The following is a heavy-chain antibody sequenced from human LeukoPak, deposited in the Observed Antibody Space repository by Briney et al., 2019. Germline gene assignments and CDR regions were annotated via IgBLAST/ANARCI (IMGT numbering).Heavy chain of an antibody. Sequence: PGGSLRLSCAASGFTFSRYGMHWVRQAPGKGLEWVAFIRLDGSNEYYADSVKGRFTISRDNSKNTLHLQMNNLNIEDTAVYYCTTPLAALRRDAFDVWGQGTMVTVSS. D-gene: IGHD6-25*01. V-gene: IGHV3-30*02. J-gene: IGHJ3*01. CDR3: TTPLAALRRDAFDV. CDR1: GFTFSRYG. CDR2: IRLDGSNE.